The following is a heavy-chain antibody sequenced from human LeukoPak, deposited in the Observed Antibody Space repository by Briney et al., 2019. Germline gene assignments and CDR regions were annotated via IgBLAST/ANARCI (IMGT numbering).Heavy chain of an antibody. D-gene: IGHD3-22*01. CDR2: IRSKAYGGTT. Sequence: GGSLRLACTASGFTFGDYAMSWFRQAPGKGLEWVGFIRSKAYGGTTEYVASVKGRFTISRDDSKSIAYLQMNSLKTEDTAVYYCTRGGETNYYYDSSGYYPNYWGQGTLVTVSS. CDR1: GFTFGDYA. V-gene: IGHV3-49*03. CDR3: TRGGETNYYYDSSGYYPNY. J-gene: IGHJ4*02.